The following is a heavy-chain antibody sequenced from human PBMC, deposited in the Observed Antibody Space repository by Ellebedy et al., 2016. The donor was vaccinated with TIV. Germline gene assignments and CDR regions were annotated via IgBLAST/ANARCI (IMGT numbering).Heavy chain of an antibody. Sequence: AASVKVSCKASGYTFPSHGITWLRQAPGQGLEWMGWISGYNGNTNYAQKLQGRVTMTTDTSTSTAYMELRSLRSDDTAVYYCARGLAAALGGFYVMDVWGQGTTVTVSS. CDR2: ISGYNGNT. D-gene: IGHD6-13*01. CDR1: GYTFPSHG. CDR3: ARGLAAALGGFYVMDV. V-gene: IGHV1-18*01. J-gene: IGHJ6*02.